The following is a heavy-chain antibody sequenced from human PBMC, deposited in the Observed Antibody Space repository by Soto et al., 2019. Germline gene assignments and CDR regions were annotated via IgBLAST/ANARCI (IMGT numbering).Heavy chain of an antibody. V-gene: IGHV3-73*02. J-gene: IGHJ6*03. CDR2: IRSKANSYAT. CDR3: TRGGGSSASYYYYLDV. Sequence: EVQLVESGGGLVQPGGSLKLSCAASGFTFSGSAMDWVRQASGKGLEWVGRIRSKANSYATAYAASVKGRFTISRDDSKNTTFLQMNSLKTEDTAVYYCTRGGGSSASYYYYLDVWGKGTTVTVSS. D-gene: IGHD3-16*01. CDR1: GFTFSGSA.